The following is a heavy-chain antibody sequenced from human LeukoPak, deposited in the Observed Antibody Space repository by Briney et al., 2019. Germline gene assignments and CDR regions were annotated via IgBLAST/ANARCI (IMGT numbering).Heavy chain of an antibody. V-gene: IGHV1-18*01. Sequence: GASVKVSCKASGYTFTSYGISWVRQAPGQGLEWMGWISAYNGNTNYAQKLQGRVTMTTDTSTSTAYMELRSLRSDDTAVYYCARELELLWFGGLLPIYYYYYGMDVWGQGTTATVSS. D-gene: IGHD3-10*01. CDR2: ISAYNGNT. CDR1: GYTFTSYG. CDR3: ARELELLWFGGLLPIYYYYYGMDV. J-gene: IGHJ6*02.